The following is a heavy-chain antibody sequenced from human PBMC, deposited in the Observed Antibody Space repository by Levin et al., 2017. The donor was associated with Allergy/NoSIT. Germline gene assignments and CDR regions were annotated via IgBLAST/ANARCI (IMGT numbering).Heavy chain of an antibody. CDR1: GFTVSSNY. CDR3: ARYVLYDFWSGYPIDAFDS. V-gene: IGHV3-53*01. D-gene: IGHD3-3*01. CDR2: IYSGGST. J-gene: IGHJ3*02. Sequence: GGSLRLSCAASGFTVSSNYMSWVRQAPGKGLEWVSVIYSGGSTYYADSVKGRFTISRDNSKNTLYLQMNSLRAEDTAVYYCARYVLYDFWSGYPIDAFDSWGQGTMVTVSS.